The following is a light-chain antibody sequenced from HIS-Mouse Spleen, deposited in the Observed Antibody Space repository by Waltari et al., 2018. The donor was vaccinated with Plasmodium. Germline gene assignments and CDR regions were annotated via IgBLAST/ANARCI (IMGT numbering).Light chain of an antibody. CDR1: ALPKKS. CDR2: EDS. Sequence: SYELTQPPSVSVSPGQTARNNCSGDALPKKSAYWYQQKSGQAPVLVIYEDSKRPSGIPERFSGSSSGTMATLTISGAQVEDEADYYCYSTDSSGNHRVFGGGTKLTVL. CDR3: YSTDSSGNHRV. V-gene: IGLV3-10*01. J-gene: IGLJ3*02.